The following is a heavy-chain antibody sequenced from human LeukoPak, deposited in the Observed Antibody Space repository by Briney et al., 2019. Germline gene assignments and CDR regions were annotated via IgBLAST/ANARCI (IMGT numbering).Heavy chain of an antibody. V-gene: IGHV3-7*01. J-gene: IGHJ4*02. Sequence: GGSLRLSCAASGFTFSSYWMSWVRQAPGKGLEWVANIKQDGSEKYYVDSVEGRFTISRDNAMNSLYLQMNSLRAEDTAVYYCARTGSSVHFDYWGQGTLVTVSS. D-gene: IGHD2-15*01. CDR1: GFTFSSYW. CDR2: IKQDGSEK. CDR3: ARTGSSVHFDY.